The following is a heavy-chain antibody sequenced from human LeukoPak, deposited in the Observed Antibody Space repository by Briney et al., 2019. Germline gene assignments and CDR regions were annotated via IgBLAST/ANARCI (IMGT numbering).Heavy chain of an antibody. Sequence: SETLSLTCAVYGGSFSGYYWSWIRQPPGKGLEWIGEINHSGSTNYNPSLKSRVTISVDTSKNQFSLKLSSVTAADTAVYYCARGRRAYSSGATDYWGQRTLVTVSS. CDR2: INHSGST. V-gene: IGHV4-34*01. CDR1: GGSFSGYY. D-gene: IGHD6-19*01. CDR3: ARGRRAYSSGATDY. J-gene: IGHJ4*02.